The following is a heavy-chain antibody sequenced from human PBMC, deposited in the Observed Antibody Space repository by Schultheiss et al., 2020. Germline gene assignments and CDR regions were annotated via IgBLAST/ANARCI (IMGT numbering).Heavy chain of an antibody. J-gene: IGHJ4*02. CDR2: IYYSGST. Sequence: SETLSLTCAVYGGSISSSSYYWGWIRQPPGKGLEWIGSIYYSGSTYYNPSLKSRVTISVDTSKNQFSLKLSSVTAADTAVYYCARRVGLTYCGGDCYPQPFDYWGQGTLVTVSS. CDR1: GGSISSSSYY. V-gene: IGHV4-39*01. D-gene: IGHD2-21*02. CDR3: ARRVGLTYCGGDCYPQPFDY.